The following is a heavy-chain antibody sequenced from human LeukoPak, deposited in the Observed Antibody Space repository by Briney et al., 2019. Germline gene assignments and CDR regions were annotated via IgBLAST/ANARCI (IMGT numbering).Heavy chain of an antibody. V-gene: IGHV1-69*06. J-gene: IGHJ5*02. CDR2: IIPIFGTA. Sequence: SVKVSCKASGGTFSSYAISWVRQAPGQGLEWMGGIIPIFGTANYAQKFQGRVTITADKSTSTAYMELSSLRSEDTAVYYCARDAQPDLPGIAVAGRGWFDPWGQGTLVTVSS. D-gene: IGHD6-19*01. CDR3: ARDAQPDLPGIAVAGRGWFDP. CDR1: GGTFSSYA.